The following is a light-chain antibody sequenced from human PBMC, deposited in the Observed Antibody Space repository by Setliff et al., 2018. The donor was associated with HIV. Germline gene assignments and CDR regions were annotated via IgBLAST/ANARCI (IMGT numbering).Light chain of an antibody. Sequence: QSALTQPPSVSGSPGQSVTISCTGTSSDVGSYNRVSWYQQPPVTAPKLMIYEVSYRPSGVPDRFSGSKSVNTASLTISGLQAEYEADYYCSSYTTSTYVFGTGTKVTV. CDR3: SSYTTSTYV. CDR2: EVS. CDR1: SSDVGSYNR. J-gene: IGLJ1*01. V-gene: IGLV2-18*02.